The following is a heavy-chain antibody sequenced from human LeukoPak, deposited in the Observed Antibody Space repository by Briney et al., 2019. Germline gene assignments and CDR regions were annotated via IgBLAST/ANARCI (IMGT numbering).Heavy chain of an antibody. J-gene: IGHJ4*02. CDR1: GGSISRSSYY. CDR2: FSYSGST. D-gene: IGHD4-11*01. V-gene: IGHV4-39*07. CDR3: AKSYSNYPPYFDY. Sequence: SETLSLTCNVSGGSISRSSYYWGWIRQPPGKGLEWIGSFSYSGSTNYNPSLKSRVTLSLDKSKNQFSLQLSSVTAADTAVYYCAKSYSNYPPYFDYWGQGTLVTVSS.